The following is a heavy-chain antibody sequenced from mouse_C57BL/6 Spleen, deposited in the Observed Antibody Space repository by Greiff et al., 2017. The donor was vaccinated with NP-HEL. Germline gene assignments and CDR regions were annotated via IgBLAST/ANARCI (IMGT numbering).Heavy chain of an antibody. Sequence: QVQLQQPGAELVRPGTSVKLSCKASGYTFTSYWMHWVKQRPGQGLEWIGVIYPSDSYTNYTQKFKGKATLTVDTSSSTAYMQLSSLTAEDSAVYYCARLGYYGLDYWGQGTTLTVSS. CDR1: GYTFTSYW. CDR2: IYPSDSYT. CDR3: ARLGYYGLDY. V-gene: IGHV1-59*01. D-gene: IGHD1-1*01. J-gene: IGHJ2*01.